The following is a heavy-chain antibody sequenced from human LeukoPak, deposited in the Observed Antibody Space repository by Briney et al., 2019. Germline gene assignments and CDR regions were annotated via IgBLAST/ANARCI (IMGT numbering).Heavy chain of an antibody. V-gene: IGHV3-21*01. D-gene: IGHD6-6*01. CDR3: ARDHRLSIAAPSFDY. CDR1: GFTFSSYS. Sequence: GGSLRLSCAASGFTFSSYSMNWVRQAPGKGLEWVSSISSSSSYIYYADSVKGRFTISRDSAKNSLYLQMNSLRAEDTAVYYCARDHRLSIAAPSFDYWGQGTLVTVSS. CDR2: ISSSSSYI. J-gene: IGHJ4*02.